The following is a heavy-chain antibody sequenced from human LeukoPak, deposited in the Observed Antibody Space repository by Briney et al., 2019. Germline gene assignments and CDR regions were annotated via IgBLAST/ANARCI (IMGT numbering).Heavy chain of an antibody. D-gene: IGHD5-18*01. CDR3: AKVESRGYSYGTYDY. CDR2: ISGSGGST. J-gene: IGHJ4*02. CDR1: GFTFSSYA. V-gene: IGHV3-23*01. Sequence: GGSLRLSCAASGFTFSSYAMSWVRQAPGKGLEWVSAISGSGGSTYYADSVKGRFTISRDNSKNTLYLQMISLRAEDTAVYYCAKVESRGYSYGTYDYWGQGTLVTVSS.